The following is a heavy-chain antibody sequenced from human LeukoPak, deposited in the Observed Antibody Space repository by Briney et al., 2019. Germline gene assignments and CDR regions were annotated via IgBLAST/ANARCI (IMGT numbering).Heavy chain of an antibody. Sequence: SGGSLRLSCSASGFTFNSYAMHWVRQAPGKGLEYVSVISSNGDSTYYAVSLEGRFTISRDNSKSTLYLQMSSLRPEDTAVYYCVKGQQFILTGYYFDYWGQGTLVTVSS. CDR1: GFTFNSYA. J-gene: IGHJ4*02. D-gene: IGHD3-9*01. CDR3: VKGQQFILTGYYFDY. V-gene: IGHV3-64D*09. CDR2: ISSNGDST.